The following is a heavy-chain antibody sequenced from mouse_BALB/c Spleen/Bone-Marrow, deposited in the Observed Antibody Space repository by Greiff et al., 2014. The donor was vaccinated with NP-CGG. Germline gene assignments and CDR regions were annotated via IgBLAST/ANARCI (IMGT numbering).Heavy chain of an antibody. CDR1: GYTFTSYW. V-gene: IGHV1S81*02. Sequence: VQLQESGAELVKPGASVKLSCKASGYTFTSYWMHWVKQRPGQGLEWIGEINPSNGRTNYNEKFKSKATLTVDKSSSTAYMQLSSLTSEDSAVYYCARWGITLAYWGQGTLVTVSA. D-gene: IGHD2-4*01. CDR3: ARWGITLAY. CDR2: INPSNGRT. J-gene: IGHJ3*01.